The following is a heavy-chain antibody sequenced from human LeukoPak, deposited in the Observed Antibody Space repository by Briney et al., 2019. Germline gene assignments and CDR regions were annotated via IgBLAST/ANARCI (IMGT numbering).Heavy chain of an antibody. CDR3: ASGRAAAGVSGADY. D-gene: IGHD6-13*01. CDR2: INHSGST. Sequence: SETLSLTCAVYGGSFSGYYWSWIRQPPGKGLKWIGEINHSGSTNYNPSLKSRVTISVDTSKNQFSLKLSSVTAADTAVYYCASGRAAAGVSGADYWGQGTLVTVSS. V-gene: IGHV4-34*01. J-gene: IGHJ4*02. CDR1: GGSFSGYY.